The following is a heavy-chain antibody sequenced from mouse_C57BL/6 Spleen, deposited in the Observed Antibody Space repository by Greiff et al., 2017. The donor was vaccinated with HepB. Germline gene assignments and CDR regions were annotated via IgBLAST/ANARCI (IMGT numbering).Heavy chain of an antibody. D-gene: IGHD1-1*01. CDR3: ARERDTTVVAKFDY. CDR1: GYTFTDYY. CDR2: INPNNGGT. V-gene: IGHV1-26*01. Sequence: VQLQQSGPELVKPGASVKISCKASGYTFTDYYMNWVKQSHGKSLEWIGDINPNNGGTSYNQKFKGKATLTVDKSSSTAYMELRSLTSEDSAVYYCARERDTTVVAKFDYWGQGTTLTVSS. J-gene: IGHJ2*01.